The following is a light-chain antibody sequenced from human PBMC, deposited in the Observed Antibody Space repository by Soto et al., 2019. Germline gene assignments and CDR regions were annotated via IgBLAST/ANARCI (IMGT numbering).Light chain of an antibody. CDR2: GAS. Sequence: EIVLTQSPGTLSLSPGERATLSCRARQNVFSNYLSWYQQKPGPAPRLLIYGASTRAGDTPDRFRGSGSGTDFSLTISRLEPEDFAVYYCQQYGSSPAITFGGGTKVEIK. J-gene: IGKJ4*01. CDR3: QQYGSSPAIT. V-gene: IGKV3-20*01. CDR1: QNVFSNY.